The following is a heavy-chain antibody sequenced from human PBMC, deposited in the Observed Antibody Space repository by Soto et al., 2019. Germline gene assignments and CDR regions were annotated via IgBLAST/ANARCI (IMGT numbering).Heavy chain of an antibody. V-gene: IGHV4-34*01. CDR2: INHSGST. J-gene: IGHJ6*02. CDR3: ARSRSSGWYERYYYYYGMDV. D-gene: IGHD6-19*01. CDR1: GGSFSGYY. Sequence: QVQLQQWGAGLLKPSETLSLTCAVYGGSFSGYYWSWIRQPPGKGLEWIGEINHSGSTNYNPSLKSRVTISVDTSKNQFSLKLSSVTAADTAVYYCARSRSSGWYERYYYYYGMDVWGQGTTVTVSS.